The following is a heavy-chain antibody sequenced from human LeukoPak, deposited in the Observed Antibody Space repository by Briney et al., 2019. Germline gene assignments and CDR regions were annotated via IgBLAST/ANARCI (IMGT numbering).Heavy chain of an antibody. D-gene: IGHD3-3*01. V-gene: IGHV4-30-4*01. CDR2: IYYTGDT. Sequence: SETLSLTCTVAGASISTGDRFCSWIRQPPGKGLGWIVYIYYTGDTHYNPSLKTRLTISLDTSKNRISLKLTSKTPADTAVHYGTRVDLPSPHCGSRFDPWRQGTLVTVPS. J-gene: IGHJ5*02. CDR1: GASISTGDRF. CDR3: TRVDLPSPHCGSRFDP.